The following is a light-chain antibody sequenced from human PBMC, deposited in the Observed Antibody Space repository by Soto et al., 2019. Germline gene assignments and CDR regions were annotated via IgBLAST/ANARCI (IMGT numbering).Light chain of an antibody. CDR2: KAS. V-gene: IGKV1-5*03. CDR3: QQYDNYPYT. CDR1: QSISTW. Sequence: DIQMTQSPSTLSASVGDRVIITCRASQSISTWLAWYQQKPGKAPKILIYKASSLESGVPSRFSGSGSGTEFTLSISSLQPDDFATSYCQQYDNYPYTFGQGSKLEIK. J-gene: IGKJ2*01.